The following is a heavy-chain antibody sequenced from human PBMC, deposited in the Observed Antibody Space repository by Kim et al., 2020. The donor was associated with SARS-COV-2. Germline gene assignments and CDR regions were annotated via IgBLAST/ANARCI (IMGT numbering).Heavy chain of an antibody. D-gene: IGHD6-25*01. Sequence: GATTLTQKFQGRVTLTRDTSVSTMYMELNNLRSDDTAIYYCARDSPAAHYWGQGTLVTVSS. CDR3: ARDSPAAHY. J-gene: IGHJ4*02. V-gene: IGHV1-2*02. CDR2: GAT.